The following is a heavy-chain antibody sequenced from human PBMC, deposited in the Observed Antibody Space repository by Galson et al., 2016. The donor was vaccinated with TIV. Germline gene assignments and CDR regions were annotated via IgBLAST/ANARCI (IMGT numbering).Heavy chain of an antibody. V-gene: IGHV3-74*03. D-gene: IGHD2-21*01. J-gene: IGHJ4*02. Sequence: SLRLSCADSGFTLSSYWMHWVRHAPGKGLVWLSRINSDGRTITYADSVEGRFTISRDNARNSLFLQMSSLRVEDTALYYCAREFSCGGCRYYFDQWGQGTLVSVSS. CDR1: GFTLSSYW. CDR2: INSDGRTI. CDR3: AREFSCGGCRYYFDQ.